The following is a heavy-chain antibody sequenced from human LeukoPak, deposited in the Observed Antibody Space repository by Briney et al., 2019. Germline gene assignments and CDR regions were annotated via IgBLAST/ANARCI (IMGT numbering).Heavy chain of an antibody. CDR1: GGSFSGYY. Sequence: SETLSLTCAVYGGSFSGYYWSWIRQPPGKGLEWIGEINHSGSTNYNPSLKSRVTISVDTSKNQFSLKLSSVTAADTAVYNCARIDRGDVWGQGTTVTVSS. D-gene: IGHD3-10*01. J-gene: IGHJ6*02. V-gene: IGHV4-34*01. CDR2: INHSGST. CDR3: ARIDRGDV.